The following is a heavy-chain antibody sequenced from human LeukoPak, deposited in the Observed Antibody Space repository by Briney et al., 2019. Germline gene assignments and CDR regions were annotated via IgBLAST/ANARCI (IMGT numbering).Heavy chain of an antibody. Sequence: SETLSLTCTVSGGSISSGGYYWSWIRQPPGKGLEWIGYIYYSGSTNYNPSLKSRVTISVDTSKNQFSLKLSSVTAADTAVYYCARHRYYDFWSGPLFDPWGQGTLVTVSS. V-gene: IGHV4-61*08. J-gene: IGHJ5*02. CDR1: GGSISSGGYY. CDR3: ARHRYYDFWSGPLFDP. D-gene: IGHD3-3*01. CDR2: IYYSGST.